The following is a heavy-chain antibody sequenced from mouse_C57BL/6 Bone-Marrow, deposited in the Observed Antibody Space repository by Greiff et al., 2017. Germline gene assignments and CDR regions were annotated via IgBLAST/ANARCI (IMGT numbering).Heavy chain of an antibody. D-gene: IGHD1-1*01. Sequence: QVQLQQPGAELVKPGASVKMSCKASGYTFTSYWITWVKQRPGQGLEWIGYIYPGSGSTNYHEKFKSKATLTVDTSSSTAYMQLSSLTSEDSAVYYCAREGGSSYYFDYWGQGTTLTVSS. V-gene: IGHV1-55*01. CDR1: GYTFTSYW. CDR3: AREGGSSYYFDY. CDR2: IYPGSGST. J-gene: IGHJ2*01.